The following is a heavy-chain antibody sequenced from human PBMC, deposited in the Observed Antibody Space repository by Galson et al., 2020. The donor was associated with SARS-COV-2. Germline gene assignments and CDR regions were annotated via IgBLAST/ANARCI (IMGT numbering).Heavy chain of an antibody. J-gene: IGHJ6*02. CDR1: GASIDSTSYY. D-gene: IGHD3-3*01. Sequence: SETLSLTCTVSGASIDSTSYYWGWIRQPPGKGLEWLGIIYYDGTTYYNPSLTSRVTISIDTSKNQFSLKLSSVTAAADSGVYYCARDVVGITMYGVVTNYHFYGLDVWGQGTTVTVSS. V-gene: IGHV4-39*07. CDR3: ARDVVGITMYGVVTNYHFYGLDV. CDR2: IYYDGTT.